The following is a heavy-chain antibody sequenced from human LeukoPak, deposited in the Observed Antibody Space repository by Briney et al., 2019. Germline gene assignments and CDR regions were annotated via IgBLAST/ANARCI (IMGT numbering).Heavy chain of an antibody. Sequence: ASVKVSCKASGFTFTSSAMQWVRQARGQRLEWIGWIVVGSGNTNYALKFQERVTITRDMSTSTAYMELSSLRSEDTAVYYCAATKGARPKERYCSGGSCYSESGWGQGTLVTVSS. CDR2: IVVGSGNT. J-gene: IGHJ4*02. D-gene: IGHD2-15*01. CDR1: GFTFTSSA. V-gene: IGHV1-58*02. CDR3: AATKGARPKERYCSGGSCYSESG.